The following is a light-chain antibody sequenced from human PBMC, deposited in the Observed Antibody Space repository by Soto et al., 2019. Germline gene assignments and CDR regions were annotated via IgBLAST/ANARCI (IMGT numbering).Light chain of an antibody. J-gene: IGKJ1*01. CDR2: DAS. V-gene: IGKV1-33*01. CDR3: QQYENLPT. CDR1: QGISNY. Sequence: DIQMTQSPSTLSASLGDRVTITCRASQGISNYLTWYQQKPGNAPKLLIYDASILETGVPARFSGSGSGTDFTFTISRLQPEDIATYYCQQYENLPTFGQGTRV.